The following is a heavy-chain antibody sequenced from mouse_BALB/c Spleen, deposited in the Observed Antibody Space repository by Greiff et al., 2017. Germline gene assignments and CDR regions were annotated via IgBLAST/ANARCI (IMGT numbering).Heavy chain of an antibody. Sequence: EVKLEESGPGLVKPSQSLSLTCTVTGYSITSDYAWNWIRQFPGNKLEWMGYISYSGSTSYNPSLKSRISITRDTSKNQFFLQLNSVTTEDTATYYCARWGSSFYWYFDVWGAGTTVTVSS. D-gene: IGHD1-1*01. CDR2: ISYSGST. J-gene: IGHJ1*01. CDR3: ARWGSSFYWYFDV. V-gene: IGHV3-2*02. CDR1: GYSITSDYA.